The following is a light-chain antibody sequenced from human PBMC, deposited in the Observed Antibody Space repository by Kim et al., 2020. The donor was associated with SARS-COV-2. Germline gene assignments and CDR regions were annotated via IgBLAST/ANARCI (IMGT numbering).Light chain of an antibody. CDR2: GAS. J-gene: IGKJ5*01. V-gene: IGKV3-15*01. CDR1: KSVSSN. Sequence: SPGGTAPLCCRASKSVSSNFAWYRQKPGQAPSLLIYGASTRATGVPARFSGSGSGTEFTLTISSLQSEDFAVYYCQQYNNWAPITFGQGTRLE. CDR3: QQYNNWAPIT.